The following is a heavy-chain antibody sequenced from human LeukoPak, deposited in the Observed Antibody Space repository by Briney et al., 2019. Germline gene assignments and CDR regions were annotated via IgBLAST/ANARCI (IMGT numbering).Heavy chain of an antibody. D-gene: IGHD3-22*01. CDR3: ATDRESDPSAYYLV. J-gene: IGHJ4*02. V-gene: IGHV3-23*01. CDR1: GFTFSGYA. Sequence: PGGSLRLSCAASGFTFSGYAMSWVRQAPGKGLEWVSTISDNGGRTYYADSVKGRFTISRVNSKNTLFLQMNSLRAEDSAVYYCATDRESDPSAYYLVGGQGTLITVSS. CDR2: ISDNGGRT.